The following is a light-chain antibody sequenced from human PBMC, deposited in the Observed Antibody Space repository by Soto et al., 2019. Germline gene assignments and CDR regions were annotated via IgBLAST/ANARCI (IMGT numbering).Light chain of an antibody. V-gene: IGKV3-11*01. J-gene: IGKJ4*01. CDR1: QSVGSY. CDR2: DAS. Sequence: EIVLTQSPATLSLSPGERAPLSCRASQSVGSYLAWYQQKRGQAPRLLIYDASNRATGIPARCSGSGSATDFTLTISSLEPEYFAVYYCQQRSNWPPLTFGGGPKVEIK. CDR3: QQRSNWPPLT.